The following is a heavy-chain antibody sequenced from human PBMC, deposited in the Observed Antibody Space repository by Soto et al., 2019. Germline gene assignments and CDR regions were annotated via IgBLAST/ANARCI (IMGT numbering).Heavy chain of an antibody. CDR3: ATGNLYRDAFDI. CDR1: GYTLTELS. Sequence: ASVKVSCKVSGYTLTELSMHWVRQAPGKGLEWMGGFDPEDGETIYAQKFQGRVTMTEDTSTDTAYMELSSLRSEDTAVYYCATGNLYRDAFDIWGQGTMVTVSS. J-gene: IGHJ3*02. CDR2: FDPEDGET. V-gene: IGHV1-24*01.